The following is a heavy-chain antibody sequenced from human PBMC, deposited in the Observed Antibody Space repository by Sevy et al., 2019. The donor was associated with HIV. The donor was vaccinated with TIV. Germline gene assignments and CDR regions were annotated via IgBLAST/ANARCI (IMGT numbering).Heavy chain of an antibody. V-gene: IGHV3-23*01. D-gene: IGHD3-22*01. J-gene: IGHJ4*02. CDR1: GFTFSSYA. CDR2: ISGSGGST. Sequence: GGSLRLSCAASGFTFSSYAMSWVRQAPGKGLEWVSAISGSGGSTYYADSVKGRFTISRDNSKNTLYLQMNSLRAEDTAVYYCAKDLSFHRNMIVVVLDYWGQGTLVTVSS. CDR3: AKDLSFHRNMIVVVLDY.